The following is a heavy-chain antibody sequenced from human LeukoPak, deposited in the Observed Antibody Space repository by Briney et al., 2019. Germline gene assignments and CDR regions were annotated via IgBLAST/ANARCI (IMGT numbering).Heavy chain of an antibody. D-gene: IGHD3-22*01. V-gene: IGHV1-18*01. CDR2: ISCYNGDT. Sequence: ASVRVSCKASGYTFTHHGISWVRQAPGQGLEWMGWISCYNGDTIYAQNVQGRVTMTTDASTRTAYIELRSLRSDDTAMYYCASDPSNSSGYHAHFDSWGQGTLVTVSS. CDR3: ASDPSNSSGYHAHFDS. CDR1: GYTFTHHG. J-gene: IGHJ4*02.